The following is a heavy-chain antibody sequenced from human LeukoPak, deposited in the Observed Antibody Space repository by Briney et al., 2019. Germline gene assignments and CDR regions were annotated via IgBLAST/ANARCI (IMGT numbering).Heavy chain of an antibody. J-gene: IGHJ6*02. CDR3: ARDLIAARGMDV. V-gene: IGHV3-21*01. CDR2: ISSSSYI. Sequence: GGSLRLSCAASGFTFSSYSMNWVRQAPGKGLEWVSSISSSSYIYYADSVKGRFTISRDNAKNSLYLQMNSLRAEDTAVYYCARDLIAARGMDVWGQGTTVTVSS. CDR1: GFTFSSYS. D-gene: IGHD6-6*01.